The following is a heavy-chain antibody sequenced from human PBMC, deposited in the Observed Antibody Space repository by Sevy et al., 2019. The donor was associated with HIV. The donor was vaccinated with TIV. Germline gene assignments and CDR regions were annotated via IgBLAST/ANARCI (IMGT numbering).Heavy chain of an antibody. V-gene: IGHV3-11*01. J-gene: IGHJ6*02. CDR1: GFTFSDYY. Sequence: GGSLRLSCAASGFTFSDYYMSWIRQAPGKGLEWVSYISGSDGTTFYADSVKGRFTISRDNAKNSLYLQMNSLRAEDTAMYYCARDHVKDGDVGDYYYYAMDVWGQGTTVTVSS. CDR3: ARDHVKDGDVGDYYYYAMDV. CDR2: ISGSDGTT. D-gene: IGHD4-17*01.